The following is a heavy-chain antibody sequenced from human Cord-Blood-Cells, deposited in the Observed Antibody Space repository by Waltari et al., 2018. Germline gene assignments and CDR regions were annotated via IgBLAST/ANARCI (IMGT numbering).Heavy chain of an antibody. J-gene: IGHJ4*02. Sequence: QLQLQESGPGLVKPSETLSLTCTVSGGSISSRSYYWGWICQPPGKGLVWIGSICYSGSAYYNPSRKSRVTISGDTSENQFSRRLSSVTAADTAVYYCARRYVEDSLIDYWGQGTLVTVSS. CDR1: GGSISSRSYY. CDR2: ICYSGSA. D-gene: IGHD5-18*01. CDR3: ARRYVEDSLIDY. V-gene: IGHV4-39*01.